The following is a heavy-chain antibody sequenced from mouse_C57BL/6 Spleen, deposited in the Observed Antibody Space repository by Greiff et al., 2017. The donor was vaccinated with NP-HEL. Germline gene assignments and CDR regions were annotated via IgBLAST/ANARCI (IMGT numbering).Heavy chain of an antibody. D-gene: IGHD3-1*01. Sequence: QVQLQQSGPELVKPGASVKISCKASGYAFSSSWMNWVKQRPGKGLEWIGRIYPGDGDTNYNGKFKGKATLTADKSSSPAYLQLSSLTSEDSAVYFCARSGSPSYYYAMDYGGQGASVTVSS. CDR2: IYPGDGDT. CDR1: GYAFSSSW. J-gene: IGHJ4*01. V-gene: IGHV1-82*01. CDR3: ARSGSPSYYYAMDY.